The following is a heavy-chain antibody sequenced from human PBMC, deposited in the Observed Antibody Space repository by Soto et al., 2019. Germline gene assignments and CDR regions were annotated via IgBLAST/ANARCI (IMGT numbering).Heavy chain of an antibody. Sequence: PSETLSLTCAVYGGSSSGYYWSWIRQPPGKGLEWIGEINHSGSTNYNPSLKSRVTISVDTSKNQFSLKLSSVTAADTAVYYCARQKVAYYYYGMDVWGQGTTVTVSS. CDR2: INHSGST. V-gene: IGHV4-34*01. J-gene: IGHJ6*02. CDR1: GGSSSGYY. CDR3: ARQKVAYYYYGMDV.